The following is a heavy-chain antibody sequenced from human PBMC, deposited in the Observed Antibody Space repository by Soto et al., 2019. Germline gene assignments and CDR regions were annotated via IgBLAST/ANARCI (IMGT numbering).Heavy chain of an antibody. CDR2: IFSNDDK. Sequence: QITLKESGPTLVKPTQTLTLTCTFSGFSLSISGVGVGWVRQPPGQALEWLALIFSNDDKRYRPSLKSRLTTTQDTSKQGVVRIMIPIVPVDKATYYLTRLTGSRLFGLDVWGQRPTVTVSS. CDR1: GFSLSISGVG. D-gene: IGHD3-22*01. V-gene: IGHV2-5*01. J-gene: IGHJ6*02. CDR3: TRLTGSRLFGLDV.